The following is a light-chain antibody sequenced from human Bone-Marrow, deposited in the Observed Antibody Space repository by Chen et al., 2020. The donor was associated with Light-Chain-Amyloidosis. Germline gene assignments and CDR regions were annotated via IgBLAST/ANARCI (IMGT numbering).Light chain of an antibody. J-gene: IGLJ3*02. Sequence: SYVLTQPSSVSVAPGNTPTIACGGNNSGSTIVHWYQQRPGQAPLLVVYDDSDRPSGIRERLSGSNSGNTATLTISRVEAGDEADYYCQVWDRSSDRPVFGGGTKLTVL. CDR1: NSGSTI. CDR3: QVWDRSSDRPV. CDR2: DDS. V-gene: IGLV3-21*03.